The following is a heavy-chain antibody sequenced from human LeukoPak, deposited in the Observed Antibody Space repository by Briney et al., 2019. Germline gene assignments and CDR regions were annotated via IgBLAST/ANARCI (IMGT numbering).Heavy chain of an antibody. CDR1: GGSISSYY. D-gene: IGHD1-26*01. CDR3: ARSEWELPHFDY. V-gene: IGHV4-59*01. CDR2: IYYSGST. J-gene: IGHJ4*02. Sequence: SETLSLTCTVSGGSISSYYWSWIRQPPGKGLEWIGYIYYSGSTNYNPSLKSRATISVDTSKNQFSLKLSSVTAADTAVYYCARSEWELPHFDYWGQGTLVTVSS.